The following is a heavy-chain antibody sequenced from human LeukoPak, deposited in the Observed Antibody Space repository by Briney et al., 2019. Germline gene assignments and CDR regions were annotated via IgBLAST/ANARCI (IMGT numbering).Heavy chain of an antibody. CDR3: ASYLSGDYKPPYDS. D-gene: IGHD4-17*01. J-gene: IGHJ4*02. CDR2: INHSGFT. Sequence: SETLSLTCSVYGGSFSGYYCFWIRQAPEKGLEWIGEINHSGFTNYNPSLKSRVTISIDTSKNQFSLKLSSVTAADSAVYYCASYLSGDYKPPYDSWGQGNLVTVSS. V-gene: IGHV4-34*01. CDR1: GGSFSGYY.